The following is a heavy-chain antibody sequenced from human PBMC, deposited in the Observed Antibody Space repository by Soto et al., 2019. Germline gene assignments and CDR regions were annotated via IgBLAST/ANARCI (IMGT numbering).Heavy chain of an antibody. D-gene: IGHD2-15*01. CDR2: ISYDGSNK. CDR1: GFTFSSYA. CDR3: ARESRGDIVVVVADLDV. V-gene: IGHV3-30-3*01. J-gene: IGHJ6*02. Sequence: QVPLVESGGGVVQPGRSLRLACAASGFTFSSYAMHWVRQAPGKGLEWVAVISYDGSNKYYAESVKGRFTISRDNSKNTLYLQMNSLRAEDTAVYYCARESRGDIVVVVADLDVWGQGTTVTVSS.